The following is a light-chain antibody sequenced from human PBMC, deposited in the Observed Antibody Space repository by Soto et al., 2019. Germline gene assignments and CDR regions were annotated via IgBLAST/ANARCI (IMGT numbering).Light chain of an antibody. J-gene: IGLJ2*01. CDR2: ISD. CDR1: SSNIGTNT. V-gene: IGLV1-44*01. CDR3: AAWDDSLNGPV. Sequence: QSVLTQPPSASGTPGQRVTISCSGGSSNIGTNTVNWYQQLPGTAPKLLIYISDQRPSGVPDRFSGSKSGASASLAISGLQSEDEADYYCAAWDDSLNGPVFGGETKLTVL.